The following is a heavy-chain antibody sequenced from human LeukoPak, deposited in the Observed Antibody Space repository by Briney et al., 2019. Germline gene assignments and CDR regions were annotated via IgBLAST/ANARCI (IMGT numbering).Heavy chain of an antibody. CDR1: GGTFSSYT. Sequence: SVKVSCKASGGTFSSYTISWVRQAPGQGLEWMGRIIPILGIANYAQKFQGRVTITADKSTSTAYMELSSLRSEDTAVYYCICIVVVSAAPHREFSFWGQGTLVTVSS. CDR3: ICIVVVSAAPHREFSF. D-gene: IGHD2-2*01. V-gene: IGHV1-69*02. CDR2: IIPILGIA. J-gene: IGHJ4*02.